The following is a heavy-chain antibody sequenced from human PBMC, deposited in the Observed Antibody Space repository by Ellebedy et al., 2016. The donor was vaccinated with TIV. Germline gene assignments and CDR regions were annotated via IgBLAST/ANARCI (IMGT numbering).Heavy chain of an antibody. V-gene: IGHV4-59*01. J-gene: IGHJ4*02. CDR3: ARGYSKSYGRFDY. D-gene: IGHD1-26*01. CDR2: IHYSGST. CDR1: GGSINGYY. Sequence: SETLSLTCTVSGGSINGYYWTWIRQPPGKGLEWLGYIHYSGSTNYNSSLKSRVTISVDTSNNQFSLKLNSVTAADTAVYYCARGYSKSYGRFDYWGQGTLVTVSS.